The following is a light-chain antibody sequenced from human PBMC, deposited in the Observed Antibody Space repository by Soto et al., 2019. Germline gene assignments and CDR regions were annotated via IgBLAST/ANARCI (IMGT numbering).Light chain of an antibody. V-gene: IGKV2-30*02. CDR3: MKGTHWPIT. CDR2: KVS. J-gene: IGKJ5*01. CDR1: QSLVHSDGIAY. Sequence: DVVMTQSPLSLPVTLGQLASLSCRSSQSLVHSDGIAYFSWFQQRPGRSQRRLIYKVSNRDSGVPARFSGSGSGTDFALKISRVEAEEVGVYYCMKGTHWPITVGHGRRLAIK.